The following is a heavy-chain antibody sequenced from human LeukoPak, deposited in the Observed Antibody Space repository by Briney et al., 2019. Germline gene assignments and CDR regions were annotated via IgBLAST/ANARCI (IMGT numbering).Heavy chain of an antibody. CDR1: GFTFSSYA. Sequence: GGSLRLSCAASGFTFSSYAMSWVRQAPGKGLEWVSYISGSGGSIYYADSVKGRFTISRDNSKNTLYLQMHSLRAEDTAVYYCAKGGVRGSGLYCYYGMDVWGQGTTVTVSS. V-gene: IGHV3-23*01. J-gene: IGHJ6*02. D-gene: IGHD3-10*01. CDR2: ISGSGGSI. CDR3: AKGGVRGSGLYCYYGMDV.